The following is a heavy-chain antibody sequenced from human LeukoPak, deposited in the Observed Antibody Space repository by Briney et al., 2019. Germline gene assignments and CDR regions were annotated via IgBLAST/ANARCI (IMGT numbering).Heavy chain of an antibody. V-gene: IGHV3-30*02. Sequence: PGGSLRLSCAASGFTFSSYSMNWVRQAPGKGLEWVAFIRYDGSNKYYADSVKGRFTISRDNSKNTLYLQMNSLRAEDTAVYYCAKVGLAAAPYRGVYYYYYMDVWGKGTTVTVSS. CDR2: IRYDGSNK. D-gene: IGHD6-13*01. J-gene: IGHJ6*03. CDR3: AKVGLAAAPYRGVYYYYYMDV. CDR1: GFTFSSYS.